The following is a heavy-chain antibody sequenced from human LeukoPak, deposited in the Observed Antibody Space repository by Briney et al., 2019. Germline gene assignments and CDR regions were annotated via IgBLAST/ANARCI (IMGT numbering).Heavy chain of an antibody. CDR2: IQSDGSDK. J-gene: IGHJ3*02. CDR1: GFTFNSFA. CDR3: ARDVYSSSGNAFDI. V-gene: IGHV3-30*02. Sequence: GGSLRLSCAASGFTFNSFAMHWVRQAPGKGLEHLAFIQSDGSDKYYADSVKGRFTISRDNSKNTLYLQMNGLRGDDTAVYYCARDVYSSSGNAFDIWGQGTMVTVSS. D-gene: IGHD6-13*01.